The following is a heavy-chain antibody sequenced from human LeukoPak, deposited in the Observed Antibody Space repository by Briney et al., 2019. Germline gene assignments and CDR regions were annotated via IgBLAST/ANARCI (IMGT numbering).Heavy chain of an antibody. D-gene: IGHD3-9*01. J-gene: IGHJ4*02. Sequence: GGSLRLSCAASGFTFSSYAMSWVRQAPGKGLEWVSALSGSGGSTYYADSVKGRFTISRDNSKNTLYLQMNSLRAEDTAVYYCANFLTGFGTDYWGQGTLVTVSS. CDR1: GFTFSSYA. CDR3: ANFLTGFGTDY. CDR2: LSGSGGST. V-gene: IGHV3-23*01.